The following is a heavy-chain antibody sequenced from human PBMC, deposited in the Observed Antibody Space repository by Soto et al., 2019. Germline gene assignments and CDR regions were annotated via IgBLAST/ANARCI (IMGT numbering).Heavy chain of an antibody. Sequence: SGPTLVNPTQTLTLTCTFSGFSLSTSGVGVGWIRQPPGKALEWLALIYWDDDKRYSPSLKSRLTITKDTSKNQVVLTMTNMDPVDTATYYCAHSVTTMVRGVIKQYYFDYWGQGTLVTVSS. CDR1: GFSLSTSGVG. D-gene: IGHD3-10*01. CDR3: AHSVTTMVRGVIKQYYFDY. J-gene: IGHJ4*02. CDR2: IYWDDDK. V-gene: IGHV2-5*02.